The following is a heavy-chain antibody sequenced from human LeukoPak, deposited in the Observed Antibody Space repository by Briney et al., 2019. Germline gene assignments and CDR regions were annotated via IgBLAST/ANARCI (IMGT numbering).Heavy chain of an antibody. Sequence: SETLSLTCTVSGGSISSSSYYWGWIRQPPGKGLEWIGSIYYSGSTYYNPSLKSRVTISVDTSKNQFSLKLSSVTAADTAVYYCARSIAAPSLMFDPWGQGTLVTVSS. CDR1: GGSISSSSYY. V-gene: IGHV4-39*07. D-gene: IGHD6-6*01. CDR3: ARSIAAPSLMFDP. CDR2: IYYSGST. J-gene: IGHJ5*02.